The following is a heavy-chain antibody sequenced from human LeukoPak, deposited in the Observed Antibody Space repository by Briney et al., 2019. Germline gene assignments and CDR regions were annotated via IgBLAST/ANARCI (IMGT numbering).Heavy chain of an antibody. CDR3: AREMDAHPRIVV. V-gene: IGHV4-31*11. Sequence: PSQTLSLTCAVSGGSISSGGYRWTWIRQYPGKGLEWIGYINYSGSTYYNPSLKSRVIISVDTSKNQFSLNLNSVTAADTAVYYCAREMDAHPRIVVWGQGTLVTVSS. D-gene: IGHD2-21*01. CDR2: INYSGST. CDR1: GGSISSGGYR. J-gene: IGHJ1*01.